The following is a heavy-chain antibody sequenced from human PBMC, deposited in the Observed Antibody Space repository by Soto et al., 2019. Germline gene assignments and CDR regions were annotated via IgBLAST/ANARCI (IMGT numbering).Heavy chain of an antibody. CDR1: VFTFSTYT. V-gene: IGHV3-21*01. Sequence: GGSLRLSCAASVFTFSTYTINLVRHAPGKGLEWVSSMSRSGKTIFYADSVKDRVTISRDNAKDSVWLRMHSLRPEDTALYYCERGTWGGDRMDVWGLGTSVTVSS. CDR2: MSRSGKTI. D-gene: IGHD3-16*01. CDR3: ERGTWGGDRMDV. J-gene: IGHJ6*02.